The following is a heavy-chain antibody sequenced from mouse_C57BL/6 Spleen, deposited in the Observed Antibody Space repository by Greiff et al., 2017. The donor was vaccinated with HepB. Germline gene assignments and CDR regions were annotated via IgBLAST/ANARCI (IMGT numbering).Heavy chain of an antibody. V-gene: IGHV1-72*01. Sequence: QVQLQQPGAELVKPGASVKLSCKASGYTFTSYWMHWVKQRPGRGLEWIGRIDPNSGGTKYNEKFKSKATLTVDKPSSTAYMQLSSLTSEDSAVYYCAREDYDGYYPAYWGQGTLVTVSA. J-gene: IGHJ3*01. CDR3: AREDYDGYYPAY. CDR1: GYTFTSYW. CDR2: IDPNSGGT. D-gene: IGHD2-3*01.